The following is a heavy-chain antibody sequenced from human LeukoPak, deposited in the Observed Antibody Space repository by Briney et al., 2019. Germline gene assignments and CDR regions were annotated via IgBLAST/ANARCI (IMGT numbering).Heavy chain of an antibody. CDR1: GYTFTSYG. J-gene: IGHJ4*02. Sequence: GASVKVSCKASGYTFTSYGISWVRQAPGQGLEWMGWISAYNGNTNYAQKLQGRVTMTTDTSTSTAYMEPRSLRSDDTAVYYCARAPAVAVAGTIDYWGQGTLVTVSS. V-gene: IGHV1-18*01. CDR2: ISAYNGNT. D-gene: IGHD6-19*01. CDR3: ARAPAVAVAGTIDY.